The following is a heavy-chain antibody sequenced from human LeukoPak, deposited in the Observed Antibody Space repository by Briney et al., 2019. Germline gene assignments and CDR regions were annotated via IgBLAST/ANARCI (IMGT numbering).Heavy chain of an antibody. D-gene: IGHD6-13*01. Sequence: PGGSLRLSCAASGFTFSSYAMHWVRQAPGKGLEWVAVISYDGSNKYYADSVKGRFTISRDNSKNTLYLQMNSLRAEDTAVYYCARASSSSWYDLDYWGQGTLVTVSS. CDR3: ARASSSSWYDLDY. J-gene: IGHJ4*02. V-gene: IGHV3-30-3*01. CDR1: GFTFSSYA. CDR2: ISYDGSNK.